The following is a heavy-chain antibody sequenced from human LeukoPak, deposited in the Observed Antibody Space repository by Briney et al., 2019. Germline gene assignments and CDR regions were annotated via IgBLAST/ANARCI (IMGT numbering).Heavy chain of an antibody. CDR3: ARAPQWGTAYYSYYYMDV. Sequence: ASVKVSCKASGYTFTSYDINWVRQATGQGLEWMGWMNPNSGNTGYAQKFQGRVTITRNTSISTAYMELSSLRSEDTAVYYCARAPQWGTAYYSYYYMDVWGKGTTVTVSS. D-gene: IGHD1-26*01. CDR2: MNPNSGNT. J-gene: IGHJ6*03. V-gene: IGHV1-8*03. CDR1: GYTFTSYD.